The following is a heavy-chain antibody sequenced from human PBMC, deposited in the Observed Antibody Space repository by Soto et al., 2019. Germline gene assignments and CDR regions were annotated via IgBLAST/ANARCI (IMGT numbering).Heavy chain of an antibody. V-gene: IGHV1-2*02. Sequence: ASVKVSCKASGYTLSDYYLQWVRQAPGQGLEWMGWINPNSGDTNYAQKFQGRVTLTRDTSINTAYMGLTSLKLDDTAVYYCEREGGGIAAAGAGDDSFDIWGQGTMVTVSS. J-gene: IGHJ3*02. D-gene: IGHD6-13*01. CDR3: EREGGGIAAAGAGDDSFDI. CDR1: GYTLSDYY. CDR2: INPNSGDT.